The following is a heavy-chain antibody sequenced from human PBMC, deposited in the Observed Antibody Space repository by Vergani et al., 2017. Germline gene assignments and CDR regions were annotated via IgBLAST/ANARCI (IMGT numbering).Heavy chain of an antibody. CDR1: GGTFSSYT. V-gene: IGHV1-69*02. J-gene: IGHJ4*02. Sequence: QVQLVQSGAEVKKPGSSVKVSCKASGGTFSSYTISWVRQAPGQGLEWMGRIIPILGIANYAQKFQGRVTMTEDTSTDTAYMELSSLRSEDTAVYYCATGGATFDYWGQGTLVTVSS. CDR2: IIPILGIA. CDR3: ATGGATFDY. D-gene: IGHD1-26*01.